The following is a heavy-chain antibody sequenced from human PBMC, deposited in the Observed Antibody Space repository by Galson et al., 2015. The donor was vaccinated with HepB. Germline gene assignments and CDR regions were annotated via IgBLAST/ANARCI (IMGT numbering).Heavy chain of an antibody. CDR2: INPNSGGT. Sequence: SVKVSCKASGYTFTGYYMHWVRQPPGQGLEWMGWINPNSGGTNYAQKFQGRVTMTRDTSISTAYMELSRLRSDDTAVYYCARDDYDFWSGQNSGSDHWGQGTLVTVSS. J-gene: IGHJ4*02. CDR1: GYTFTGYY. D-gene: IGHD3-3*01. V-gene: IGHV1-2*02. CDR3: ARDDYDFWSGQNSGSDH.